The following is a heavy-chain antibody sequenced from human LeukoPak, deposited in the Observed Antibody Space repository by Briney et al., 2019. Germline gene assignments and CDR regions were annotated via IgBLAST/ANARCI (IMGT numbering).Heavy chain of an antibody. Sequence: PGGSLRLSCAASGFTFSNYAMTWVRQAPGKGLEWVSGISGSGGSTYYVDSVKGRFTISRDNSKNTLYLQMNSPREEDTALYFCAKNGGGQCYSHLDSWGQGNLVTVSS. CDR2: ISGSGGST. V-gene: IGHV3-23*01. J-gene: IGHJ4*02. CDR1: GFTFSNYA. CDR3: AKNGGGQCYSHLDS. D-gene: IGHD2-21*01.